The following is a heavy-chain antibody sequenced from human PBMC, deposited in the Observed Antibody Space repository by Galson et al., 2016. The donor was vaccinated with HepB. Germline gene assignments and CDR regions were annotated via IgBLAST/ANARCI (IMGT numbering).Heavy chain of an antibody. CDR3: TKDMLGAANSGYCVDY. CDR2: IKSNTNGGTA. Sequence: SLRLSCAASGFTFSDYYMSWIRQAPGKGLEWVGRIKSNTNGGTADYAAPVKGRFTISRDDSKDTLYLQMNSLKTEDTAVYYCTKDMLGAANSGYCVDYWGQGTLVTVSS. CDR1: GFTFSDYY. D-gene: IGHD3-22*01. J-gene: IGHJ4*02. V-gene: IGHV3-15*01.